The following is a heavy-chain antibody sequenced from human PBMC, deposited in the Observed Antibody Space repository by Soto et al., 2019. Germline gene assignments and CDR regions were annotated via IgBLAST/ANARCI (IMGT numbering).Heavy chain of an antibody. Sequence: SETLSLTCTVSGGSITNYYWSWIRQPPGKGLEWIGYIYYSGTTNYNPSLKSRVTISVDTSKNQLSLKLSSVTAADTAVYDCARWNDGFGYWGQGNLATVPS. V-gene: IGHV4-59*01. D-gene: IGHD1-1*01. CDR2: IYYSGTT. CDR3: ARWNDGFGY. CDR1: GGSITNYY. J-gene: IGHJ4*02.